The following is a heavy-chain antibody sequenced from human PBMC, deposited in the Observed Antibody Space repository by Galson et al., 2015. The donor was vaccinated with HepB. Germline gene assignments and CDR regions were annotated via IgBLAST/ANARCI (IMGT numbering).Heavy chain of an antibody. V-gene: IGHV3-30*18. CDR2: ISYDGTKK. J-gene: IGHJ4*01. CDR3: AKEALSYEILTGYLDY. Sequence: SLRLSCAASGFTLSTYGMHWVRQAPGNGLEWVAVISYDGTKKYYADSVKGRFTISRDKSKNTLYRQMNSLRAEDTGVYYCAKEALSYEILTGYLDYWGQGPLVTVCS. D-gene: IGHD3-9*01. CDR1: GFTLSTYG.